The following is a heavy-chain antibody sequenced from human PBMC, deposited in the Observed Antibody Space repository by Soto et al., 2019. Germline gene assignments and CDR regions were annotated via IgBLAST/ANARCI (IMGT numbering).Heavy chain of an antibody. CDR1: GASITAYY. J-gene: IGHJ4*02. CDR2: VHNSGRA. D-gene: IGHD1-26*01. V-gene: IGHV4-59*08. CDR3: ARHENGGTYPLAY. Sequence: QVQLQESGPGLVKPSETLSLTCAVSGASITAYYWAWVRQPPGKGLEYIGHVHNSGRADYNPSLRSRRTISVDTSRNPFSLHLNSVTAADTPVYFCARHENGGTYPLAYWGQGTLVTFSS.